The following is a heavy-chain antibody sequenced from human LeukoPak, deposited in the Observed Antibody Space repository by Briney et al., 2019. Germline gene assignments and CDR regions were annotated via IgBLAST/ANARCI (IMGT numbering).Heavy chain of an antibody. CDR1: GFTFSNYS. CDR2: ISRSSRYI. Sequence: GGSLRLSCAASGFTFSNYSVSWVRQAPGKGLEWVSSISRSSRYIYYADSVKGRFTISRDNAKNSLYLQMNSLRAEDTAVYYCARSKPAPMRGAFDIWGQGTMVTVSS. J-gene: IGHJ3*02. D-gene: IGHD2-2*01. CDR3: ARSKPAPMRGAFDI. V-gene: IGHV3-21*01.